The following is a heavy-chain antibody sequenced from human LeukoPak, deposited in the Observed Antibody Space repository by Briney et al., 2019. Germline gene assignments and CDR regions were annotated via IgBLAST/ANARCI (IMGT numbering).Heavy chain of an antibody. J-gene: IGHJ4*02. V-gene: IGHV4-38-2*02. Sequence: PSETLSLTCTVSGYSMSSGYYWGWIRQPPERGLEWIGSMYHTGSTYYNPSLKSRVTISVDTSKNQFSLKLSSVTAADTAVYYCARGGWNKFDYWGQGTLVTVSS. CDR2: MYHTGST. D-gene: IGHD3-22*01. CDR1: GYSMSSGYY. CDR3: ARGGWNKFDY.